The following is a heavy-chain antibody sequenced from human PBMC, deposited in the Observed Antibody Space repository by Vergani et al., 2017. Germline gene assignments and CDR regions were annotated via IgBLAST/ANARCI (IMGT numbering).Heavy chain of an antibody. D-gene: IGHD3-10*01. V-gene: IGHV1-69*02. CDR1: GGTFSSYT. CDR3: ARGPYGSGSYFVVQFDY. Sequence: QVQLVQSGAEVKKPGSSVKVSCKASGGTFSSYTISWVRPAPGQGLEWMGRIIPILGIANYAQKFQGRVTITADKSTSTAYMELSSLRSEDTSVYYCARGPYGSGSYFVVQFDYWGEGTLVTVSS. J-gene: IGHJ4*02. CDR2: IIPILGIA.